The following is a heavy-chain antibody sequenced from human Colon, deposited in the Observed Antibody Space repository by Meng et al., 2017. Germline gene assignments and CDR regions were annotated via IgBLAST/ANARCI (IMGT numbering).Heavy chain of an antibody. CDR3: ASSSYYGSGGYYDAYFDF. D-gene: IGHD3-22*01. CDR1: GFTFSSYW. J-gene: IGHJ4*02. CDR2: IKQDGSEK. Sequence: GESLKISCAASGFTFSSYWMSWVRQAPGKGLEWVANIKQDGSEKYYVDSVKGRFTISRDNAKNSLYLQMNSLRAEGTAVAYCASSSYYGSGGYYDAYFDFWGQGTLVTVSS. V-gene: IGHV3-7*01.